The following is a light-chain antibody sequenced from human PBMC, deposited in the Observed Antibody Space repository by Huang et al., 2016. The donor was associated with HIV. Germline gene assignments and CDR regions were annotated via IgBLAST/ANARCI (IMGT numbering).Light chain of an antibody. CDR2: GAS. Sequence: EIVMTQSPATLSVSPGGRATLSCRASQSVSKNLAWYQQKLGQAPRLLIYGASTRNRGIPARFSGSGSGTEFTLTISSLQSADFAVYYCQHYDNWPYTFGQGTKLEIK. CDR3: QHYDNWPYT. J-gene: IGKJ2*01. CDR1: QSVSKN. V-gene: IGKV3-15*01.